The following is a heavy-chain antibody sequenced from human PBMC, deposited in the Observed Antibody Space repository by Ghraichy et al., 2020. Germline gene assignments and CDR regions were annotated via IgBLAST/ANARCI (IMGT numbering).Heavy chain of an antibody. CDR2: INPSGGST. J-gene: IGHJ6*02. CDR1: GYTFTSYY. D-gene: IGHD2-21*01. CDR3: ARASPIVVVAYSDYYYGMDV. V-gene: IGHV1-46*01. Sequence: ASVKVSCKASGYTFTSYYMHWVRQAPGQGLEWMGIINPSGGSTSYAQKFQGRVTMTRDTSTSTVYMELSSLRSEDTAVYYCARASPIVVVAYSDYYYGMDVWGQGTTVTVSS.